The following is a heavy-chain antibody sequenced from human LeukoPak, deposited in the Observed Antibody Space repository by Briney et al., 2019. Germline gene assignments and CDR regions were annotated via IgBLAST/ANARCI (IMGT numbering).Heavy chain of an antibody. CDR2: IYYSGST. V-gene: IGHV4-61*10. Sequence: SETLSLTCTVSGDSISSGSYFWSWIRQPAGKGLEWIGYIYYSGSTNYNPSLKSRVTISVDTSKNQFSLKLSSVTAADTAVYYCARTAGANFDYWGQGTLVTVSS. J-gene: IGHJ4*02. CDR1: GDSISSGSYF. CDR3: ARTAGANFDY. D-gene: IGHD2-21*02.